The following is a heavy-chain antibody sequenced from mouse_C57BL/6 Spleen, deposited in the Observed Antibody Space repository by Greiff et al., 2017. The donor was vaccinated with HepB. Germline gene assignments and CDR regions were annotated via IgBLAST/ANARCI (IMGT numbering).Heavy chain of an antibody. J-gene: IGHJ2*01. Sequence: QVHVKQPGAELVRPGSSVKLSCKASGYTFTSYWMHWVKQRPIQGLEWIGNIDPSDSETHYNQKFKDKATLTVDKSSSTAYMQLSSLTSEDSAVYYCAIYGSSFFFDYWGQGTTLTVSS. V-gene: IGHV1-52*01. D-gene: IGHD1-1*01. CDR3: AIYGSSFFFDY. CDR1: GYTFTSYW. CDR2: IDPSDSET.